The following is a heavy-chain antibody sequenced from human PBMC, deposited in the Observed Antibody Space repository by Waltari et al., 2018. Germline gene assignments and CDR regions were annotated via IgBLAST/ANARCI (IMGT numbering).Heavy chain of an antibody. V-gene: IGHV4-39*01. CDR1: GGPINTNIHY. CDR3: ARLGFSYGSIDY. Sequence: QLQLQESGPGLVKPSETLSLTCSVSGGPINTNIHYRGWIRQPPGKGLEWIGSIYYGGSTYSTPSLRSPSLKSRVSISVDMSKKQFSLRLSSVTAEDTAVYYCARLGFSYGSIDYWGQGTLVTVSS. CDR2: IYYGGST. J-gene: IGHJ4*02. D-gene: IGHD5-18*01.